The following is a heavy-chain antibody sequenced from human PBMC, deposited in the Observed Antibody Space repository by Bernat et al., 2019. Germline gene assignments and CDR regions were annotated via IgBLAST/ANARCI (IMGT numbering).Heavy chain of an antibody. CDR2: ISGSGGST. D-gene: IGHD2-2*01. V-gene: IGHV3-23*01. J-gene: IGHJ3*02. CDR3: AKELGGDCSSTSCPPPPAFDI. Sequence: EVQLLESGGGLVQPGGSLRLSCAASGFTFSSYAMSWVRQAPGKGLEWVSAISGSGGSTYYADSVKGRFTISRDNSKNTLYLQMNSLRAEDTAVYYCAKELGGDCSSTSCPPPPAFDIWGQGTMVTVSS. CDR1: GFTFSSYA.